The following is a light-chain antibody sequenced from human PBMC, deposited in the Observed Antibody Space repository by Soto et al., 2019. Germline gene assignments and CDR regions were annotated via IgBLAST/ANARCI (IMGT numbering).Light chain of an antibody. Sequence: EIVLTQSPGTLSLSPGERATLSCRASQSVSSSSLAWYQQKRGQAPRLLIHDASSRATGIPDRFSGSGSGTDFTLTITRLEPEDFAVYYCQQDGGSPRTFGQGTKVEVK. V-gene: IGKV3-20*01. CDR3: QQDGGSPRT. J-gene: IGKJ1*01. CDR1: QSVSSSS. CDR2: DAS.